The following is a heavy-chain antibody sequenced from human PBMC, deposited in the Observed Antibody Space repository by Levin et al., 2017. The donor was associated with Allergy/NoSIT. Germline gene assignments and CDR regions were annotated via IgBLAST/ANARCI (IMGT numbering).Heavy chain of an antibody. CDR2: ISWNSGSI. Sequence: PGGSLRLSCAASGFTFDDYAMHWVRQAPGKGLEWVSGISWNSGSIGYADSVKGRFTISRDNAKNSLYLQMNSLRAEDTALYYCAKDRNPLWGSYRNSFDYWGQGTLVTVSS. CDR3: AKDRNPLWGSYRNSFDY. J-gene: IGHJ4*02. CDR1: GFTFDDYA. V-gene: IGHV3-9*01. D-gene: IGHD3-16*02.